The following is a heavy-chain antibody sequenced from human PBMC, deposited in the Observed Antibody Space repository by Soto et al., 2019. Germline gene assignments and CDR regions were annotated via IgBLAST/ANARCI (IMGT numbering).Heavy chain of an antibody. Sequence: EVQLVESGGGLVQPGGSLRLSCAASGFTFSTYWMHWVRQAPGKGLVWVSRINSDGSGTTYADPVKGRFTISRDNARNTLYLQMNSLRAEDTAIYYCSREKGGTYDYYGMDVWGQGTTVTVSS. D-gene: IGHD3-16*01. CDR1: GFTFSTYW. J-gene: IGHJ6*02. V-gene: IGHV3-74*01. CDR3: SREKGGTYDYYGMDV. CDR2: INSDGSGT.